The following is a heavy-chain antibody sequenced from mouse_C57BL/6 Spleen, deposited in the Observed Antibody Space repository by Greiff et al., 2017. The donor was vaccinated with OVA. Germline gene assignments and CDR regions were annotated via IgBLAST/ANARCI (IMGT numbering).Heavy chain of an antibody. CDR2: IFPGSGST. D-gene: IGHD1-1*02. J-gene: IGHJ4*01. Sequence: QVQLKESGPELVKPGASVKISCTASGFTFTDYYINWVKQRPGQGLEWIGWIFPGSGSTYYNEKFKGKATLTVDKSSSTAYMLLSSLTSEDSAVYFCARNYDYDAMDYWGQGTSVTVSA. V-gene: IGHV1-75*01. CDR3: ARNYDYDAMDY. CDR1: GFTFTDYY.